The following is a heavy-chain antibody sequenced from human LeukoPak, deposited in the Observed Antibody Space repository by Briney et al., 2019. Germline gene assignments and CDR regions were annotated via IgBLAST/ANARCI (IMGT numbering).Heavy chain of an antibody. V-gene: IGHV4-59*01. Sequence: SETLSLTCTVSGGSISGYYWSWIRQPPGKGLEWIGYIYYSGRTNYNPSLKSRVAISVDTSKNQFSLKLSSVTAADTAVYYCARDPHPYSSGGENYFDYWGQGTLVTVSS. CDR1: GGSISGYY. CDR2: IYYSGRT. CDR3: ARDPHPYSSGGENYFDY. J-gene: IGHJ4*02. D-gene: IGHD6-19*01.